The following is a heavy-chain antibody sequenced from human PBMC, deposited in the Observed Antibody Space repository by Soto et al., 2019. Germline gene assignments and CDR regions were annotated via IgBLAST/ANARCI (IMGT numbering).Heavy chain of an antibody. J-gene: IGHJ5*02. CDR2: IYYSGST. V-gene: IGHV4-30-4*01. CDR1: GGSISSGDYY. D-gene: IGHD6-19*01. Sequence: QVQLQESGPGLVKPSQTLSLTCTVSGGSISSGDYYWSWIRQPPGKGLEWIGYIYYSGSTYYNPSLKRRVTISVDTSKNQFSLKLSSVTAADTAVYYCARVKVAVAGTNWFDPWGQGTLVTVSS. CDR3: ARVKVAVAGTNWFDP.